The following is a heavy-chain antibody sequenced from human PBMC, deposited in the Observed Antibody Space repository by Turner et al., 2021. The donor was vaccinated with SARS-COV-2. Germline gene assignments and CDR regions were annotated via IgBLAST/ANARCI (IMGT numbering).Heavy chain of an antibody. J-gene: IGHJ6*02. CDR1: GFTFSSYS. V-gene: IGHV3-48*01. D-gene: IGHD3-10*01. Sequence: EVQLVESGGGLVRPGGGLRFSCAASGFTFSSYSMNWGRQAPGKGLELVSFISKSTSSIYYADSVRGRFTISRDNAENSLYLQMNSLRAEDTAVYYCAREITASTYAMDVWGQGTTVTVSS. CDR2: ISKSTSSI. CDR3: AREITASTYAMDV.